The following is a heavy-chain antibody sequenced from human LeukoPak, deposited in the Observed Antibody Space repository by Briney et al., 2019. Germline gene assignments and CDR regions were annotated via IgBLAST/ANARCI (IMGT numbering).Heavy chain of an antibody. Sequence: GGSLRLSCAASAFTFSNYALSWVRQAPGKGLEWVSAISGSGGSTYYAASVRGRFTISRDNSKNTLYLQMNSLRAEDTALYHCAKDRQTVATRGYFDYWGQGALVTVSS. V-gene: IGHV3-23*01. CDR3: AKDRQTVATRGYFDY. CDR1: AFTFSNYA. CDR2: ISGSGGST. J-gene: IGHJ4*02. D-gene: IGHD5-12*01.